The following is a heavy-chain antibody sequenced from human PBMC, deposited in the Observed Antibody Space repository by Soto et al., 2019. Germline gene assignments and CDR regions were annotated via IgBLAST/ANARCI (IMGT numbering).Heavy chain of an antibody. Sequence: QVQLVQSGAEVKELGASVKVSCKPSGYTFTRNGISWVRQAPGQGLEWVGWISTNSGNTDYAQKLQGRVTLTTDTSTITAYLELRSLRSDDTAVYYCARDKDYMLDYWGQGTLVTVSS. V-gene: IGHV1-18*01. J-gene: IGHJ4*02. CDR3: ARDKDYMLDY. CDR1: GYTFTRNG. D-gene: IGHD4-4*01. CDR2: ISTNSGNT.